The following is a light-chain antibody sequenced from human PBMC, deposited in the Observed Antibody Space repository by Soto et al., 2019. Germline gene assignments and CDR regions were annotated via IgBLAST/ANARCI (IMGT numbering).Light chain of an antibody. CDR2: DAS. Sequence: EIVLTQSPPTLSLSPGERSTLSCRASQSVSSYLAWYQQKPGQAPRLLIYDASNRATGIPARFSGSGSGTEFTLTISSLQSEDFAVYYCQQYNNWPPITFGQGTRLEIK. CDR3: QQYNNWPPIT. CDR1: QSVSSY. J-gene: IGKJ5*01. V-gene: IGKV3-11*01.